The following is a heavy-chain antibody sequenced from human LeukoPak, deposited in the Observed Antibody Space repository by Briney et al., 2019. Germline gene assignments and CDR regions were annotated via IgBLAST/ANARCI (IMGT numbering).Heavy chain of an antibody. CDR2: TPYDGSSK. CDR3: AGAYSGYDSYVNK. CDR1: GFSFSSYD. D-gene: IGHD5-12*01. V-gene: IGHV3-30*02. J-gene: IGHJ4*02. Sequence: GGSLRLSCAASGFSFSSYDMHWVRQAPGKGLEWVAFTPYDGSSKYYADSVKGRFTISRDNSKSTLYLQMNSLRAEDTAVYYCAGAYSGYDSYVNKWGQGTQVIVSS.